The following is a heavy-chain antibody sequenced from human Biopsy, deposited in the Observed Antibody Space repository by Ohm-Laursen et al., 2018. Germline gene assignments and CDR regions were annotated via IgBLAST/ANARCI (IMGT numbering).Heavy chain of an antibody. CDR1: GDSLSSYF. CDR3: ARVLGGYDLSAYYIDS. D-gene: IGHD3-22*01. Sequence: SETLSLTCTVSGDSLSSYFWSWIRQPPGKGLEWIGFIHNSGSTDHNPSLKSRVTVSMDVSNNDFSLKLTSVTAADTAVYYCARVLGGYDLSAYYIDSWGQGTLVTVSS. V-gene: IGHV4-59*01. CDR2: IHNSGST. J-gene: IGHJ4*02.